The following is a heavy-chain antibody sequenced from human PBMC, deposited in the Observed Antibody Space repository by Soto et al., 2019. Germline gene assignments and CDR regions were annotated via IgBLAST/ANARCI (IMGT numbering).Heavy chain of an antibody. J-gene: IGHJ6*02. CDR1: GYTFTSYG. CDR3: ARDVWDIVVVPAATDLYCMDV. CDR2: ISAYNGNT. Sequence: QVQLVQSGAEVKKPGASVKVSCKASGYTFTSYGISWVRQAPGQGLEWMGWISAYNGNTNYAQKLQGIVTMTTDTSTSTAYMELRSLRSDDTAVCYGARDVWDIVVVPAATDLYCMDVWGQGTTVTVSS. D-gene: IGHD2-2*01. V-gene: IGHV1-18*04.